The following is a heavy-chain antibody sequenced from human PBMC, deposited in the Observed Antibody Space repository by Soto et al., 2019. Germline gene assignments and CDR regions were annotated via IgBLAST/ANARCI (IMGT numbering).Heavy chain of an antibody. CDR3: ANRLSLESCSWFHNWFDP. CDR2: INHSGST. D-gene: IGHD6-13*01. Sequence: QVQLQQWGAGLLKPSETLSLTCAVYGGSFSGYYWSWIRQPPGKGMEWIGEINHSGSTNYNPSLKSRVTISVDTSKNQLSLKLTSVTAADTAVYYCANRLSLESCSWFHNWFDPWGQGTLVTVSS. J-gene: IGHJ5*02. V-gene: IGHV4-34*01. CDR1: GGSFSGYY.